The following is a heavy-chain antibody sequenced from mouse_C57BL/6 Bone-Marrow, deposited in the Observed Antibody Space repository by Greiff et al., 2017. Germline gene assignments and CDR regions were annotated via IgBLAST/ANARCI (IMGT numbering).Heavy chain of an antibody. CDR3: ERDGNVDY. CDR2: ISDGGSYT. V-gene: IGHV5-4*01. J-gene: IGHJ2*01. CDR1: GFTFSSYA. Sequence: EVQLVESGGGLVKPGGSLKLSCAASGFTFSSYAMSWVRQTPGKRLEWVATISDGGSYTSYPDNVKGRFTISRDNEKNNLCLQMSDLKYEDRAMYYCERDGNVDYWGQGTTLTVSS.